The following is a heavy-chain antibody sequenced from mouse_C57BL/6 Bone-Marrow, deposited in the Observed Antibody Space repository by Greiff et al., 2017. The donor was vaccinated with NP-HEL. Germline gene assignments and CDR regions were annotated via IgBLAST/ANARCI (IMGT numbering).Heavy chain of an antibody. CDR1: GYSFTGYY. CDR3: ARWDTIKYYFDY. D-gene: IGHD3-3*01. Sequence: EVKLMESGPELVKPGASVKISCKASGYSFTGYYMNWVKQSPEKSLEWIGEINPSTGGTTYNQKFKAKATLTVDKSSSTAYMQLKSLTSEDSAVYYCARWDTIKYYFDYWGQGTTLTVSS. CDR2: INPSTGGT. J-gene: IGHJ2*01. V-gene: IGHV1-42*01.